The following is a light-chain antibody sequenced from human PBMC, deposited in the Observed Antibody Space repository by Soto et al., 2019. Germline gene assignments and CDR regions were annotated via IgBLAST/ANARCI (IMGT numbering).Light chain of an antibody. Sequence: QSALTQPASVSGSPGQSITLSCTGTSSDVGGYNYVSWYQQHPGKAPKLMIYDVRNRPSGVSTRFSASKSGNTASLTISGLQAEDEAHYYCSSYTTVPSPQWVFAGGTKLTVL. V-gene: IGLV2-14*03. CDR1: SSDVGGYNY. J-gene: IGLJ3*02. CDR2: DVR. CDR3: SSYTTVPSPQWV.